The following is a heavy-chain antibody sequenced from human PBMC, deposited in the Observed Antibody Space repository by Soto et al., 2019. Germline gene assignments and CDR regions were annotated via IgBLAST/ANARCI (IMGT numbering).Heavy chain of an antibody. Sequence: GGSLRLSCAASGFTFTNFAMNWVRQAPGKGLEWVSVISGTGDTTYNADSVKGRFTISRDNSMNTAFLQMNSLRAEDTALYYCAKGYCSSTSCSFDYWGQGTLVTVS. V-gene: IGHV3-23*01. CDR2: ISGTGDTT. CDR1: GFTFTNFA. D-gene: IGHD2-2*01. CDR3: AKGYCSSTSCSFDY. J-gene: IGHJ4*02.